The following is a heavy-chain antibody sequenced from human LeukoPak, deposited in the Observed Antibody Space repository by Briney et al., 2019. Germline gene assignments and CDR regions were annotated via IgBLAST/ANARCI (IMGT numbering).Heavy chain of an antibody. CDR1: GFTFSSHA. CDR2: ISGSGDNR. Sequence: GGSLRLSCAASGFTFSSHAMSWVRQAPGKGLEWVSSISGSGDNRNYADSVKGRFTISRDNSKSTLYLEMNSLRAEDTAIYYCAKNPLVSGTIYFDSWGQGTLLTVPS. V-gene: IGHV3-23*01. J-gene: IGHJ4*02. CDR3: AKNPLVSGTIYFDS. D-gene: IGHD6-19*01.